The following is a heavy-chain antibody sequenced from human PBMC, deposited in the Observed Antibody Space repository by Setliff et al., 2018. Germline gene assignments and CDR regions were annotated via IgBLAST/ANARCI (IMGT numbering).Heavy chain of an antibody. CDR3: ARGAQTRYGTGSYDY. CDR2: INHGGST. CDR1: GGSFSGHY. J-gene: IGHJ4*02. V-gene: IGHV4-34*01. D-gene: IGHD3-10*01. Sequence: SETLSLTCAVYGGSFSGHYWSWIRQPPGKGLEWIGEINHGGSTNYNPSLKSRVTISVDTSKNQFSLKLSAVTAADTALYYCARGAQTRYGTGSYDYWGQGTLVTVSS.